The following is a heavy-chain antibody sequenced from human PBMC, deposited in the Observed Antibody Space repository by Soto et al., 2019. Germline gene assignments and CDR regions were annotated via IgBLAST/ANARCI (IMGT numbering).Heavy chain of an antibody. V-gene: IGHV3-49*04. CDR2: IRGKAYGGTT. J-gene: IGHJ4*02. CDR3: ARYRIAEDLSDLDY. D-gene: IGHD6-13*01. Sequence: GGSLRLSCAASGFNFGGYALSWVRQAPGKGLEWVGSIRGKAYGGTTENAASLKGRFTISRDDSKSIAYLQMNSLKTEDTAVYYCARYRIAEDLSDLDYWGQGTLVTVSS. CDR1: GFNFGGYA.